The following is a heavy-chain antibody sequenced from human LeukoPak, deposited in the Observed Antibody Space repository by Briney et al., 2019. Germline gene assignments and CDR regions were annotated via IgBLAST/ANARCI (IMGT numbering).Heavy chain of an antibody. V-gene: IGHV3-21*01. CDR2: ISSSSSYI. Sequence: PGGSLRLSCAASGFTFSSYSMNWVRQAPGKGLEWVSSISSSSSYIYYADSVKGRFTISRDNAKNSQYLQMNSLRAEDTAVYYCARDLGYGSGSFLDYWGQGTLVTVSS. CDR1: GFTFSSYS. J-gene: IGHJ4*02. D-gene: IGHD3-10*01. CDR3: ARDLGYGSGSFLDY.